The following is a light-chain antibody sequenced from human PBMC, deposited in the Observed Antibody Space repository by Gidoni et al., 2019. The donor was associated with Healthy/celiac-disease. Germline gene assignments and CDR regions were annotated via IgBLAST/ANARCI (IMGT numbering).Light chain of an antibody. J-gene: IGKJ3*01. CDR2: GAS. CDR1: QSVSSSY. Sequence: EIVLTQSPGTLSLSPGERATLSCRASQSVSSSYLAWYQQKPGQAPRLLIYGASSRATGIPDRFSGRGSGTDFTLTISRLEPEDCAVYYGQQYGSSFTFGPGTKVDIK. CDR3: QQYGSSFT. V-gene: IGKV3-20*01.